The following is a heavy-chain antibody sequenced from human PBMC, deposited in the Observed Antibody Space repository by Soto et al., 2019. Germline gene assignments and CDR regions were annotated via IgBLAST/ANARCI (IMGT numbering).Heavy chain of an antibody. Sequence: GGSLRLSCAVSGFTFNSYGMSWVRQAPGKGLEWVSAISASGGSRYYADSVKGRFTISRDNSKNTLFLQMNSLSAEDTAVYYCARRYYFDGSGPYGMDVWGQGTTVTVSS. D-gene: IGHD3-22*01. V-gene: IGHV3-23*01. CDR2: ISASGGSR. J-gene: IGHJ6*02. CDR3: ARRYYFDGSGPYGMDV. CDR1: GFTFNSYG.